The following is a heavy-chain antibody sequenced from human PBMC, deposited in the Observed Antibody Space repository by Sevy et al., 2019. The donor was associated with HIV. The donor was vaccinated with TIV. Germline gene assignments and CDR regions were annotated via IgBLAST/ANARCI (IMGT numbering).Heavy chain of an antibody. V-gene: IGHV1-24*01. CDR3: ASTRDYYDSSGYYFDY. CDR2: FDPEDGKT. J-gene: IGHJ4*02. Sequence: ASVKVSCKVSGYTHTELSIHWVRQAPGKGLEWLVTFDPEDGKTIYAQNFQGRVTMTEDTSTDTTYMELSSLRSEDTAVYYCASTRDYYDSSGYYFDYWGQGTLVTVSS. D-gene: IGHD3-22*01. CDR1: GYTHTELS.